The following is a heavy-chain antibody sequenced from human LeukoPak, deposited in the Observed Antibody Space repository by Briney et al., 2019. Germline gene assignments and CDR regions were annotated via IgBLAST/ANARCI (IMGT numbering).Heavy chain of an antibody. CDR3: ARVIRIAVAGTDWFDP. J-gene: IGHJ5*02. V-gene: IGHV4-59*08. CDR2: IYYSGST. CDR1: GGSISSYY. Sequence: SETLSLTCTVSGGSISSYYWSWIRQPPGKGLEWIGYIYYSGSTNYNPSLKSRVTISVDTSKNQFSLKLSSVTAADTAVYYCARVIRIAVAGTDWFDPWGQGTLVTVSS. D-gene: IGHD6-19*01.